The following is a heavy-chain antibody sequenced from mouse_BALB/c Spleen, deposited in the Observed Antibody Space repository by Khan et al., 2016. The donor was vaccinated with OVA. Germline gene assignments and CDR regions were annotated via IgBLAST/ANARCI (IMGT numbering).Heavy chain of an antibody. J-gene: IGHJ3*01. CDR2: MIYTGYT. V-gene: IGHV3-8*02. Sequence: VQLKESGPSLVKPSQTLSLTCSVTGDSITSGYWSWIRKFPGNKLEYMGYMIYTGYTYYNPSLKSRIAITRHTSKNQYYLQLNSVTAEDTATYYCARSTDRYAFAYWGQGTLVTVSA. D-gene: IGHD2-14*01. CDR3: ARSTDRYAFAY. CDR1: GDSITSGY.